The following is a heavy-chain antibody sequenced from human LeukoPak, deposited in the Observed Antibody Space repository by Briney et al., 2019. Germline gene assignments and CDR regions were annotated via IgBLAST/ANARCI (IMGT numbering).Heavy chain of an antibody. V-gene: IGHV3-9*01. Sequence: GGSLRLSCAASGFTFSSYWMSWVRQAPGKGLEWVSGISWNSGSIGYADSVKGRFTISRDNAKNSLYLQMNSLRAEDTALYYCAKDLGYRGGYFDYWGQGTLDTVSS. D-gene: IGHD3-16*01. CDR3: AKDLGYRGGYFDY. CDR1: GFTFSSYW. J-gene: IGHJ4*02. CDR2: ISWNSGSI.